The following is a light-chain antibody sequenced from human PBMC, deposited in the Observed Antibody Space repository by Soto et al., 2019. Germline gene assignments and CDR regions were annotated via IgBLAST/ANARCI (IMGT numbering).Light chain of an antibody. CDR1: QSVRSSY. CDR2: GGS. CDR3: QQYGNPRT. Sequence: EIVFTQSPGTLSLSPGERATLSCRASQSVRSSYLAWYQQKPGQAPRLLTYGGSSTAAGNPDRFSGSGSGTDFTLTISRLEPEDVAVYYCQQYGNPRTFGQGTKVDIK. V-gene: IGKV3-20*01. J-gene: IGKJ1*01.